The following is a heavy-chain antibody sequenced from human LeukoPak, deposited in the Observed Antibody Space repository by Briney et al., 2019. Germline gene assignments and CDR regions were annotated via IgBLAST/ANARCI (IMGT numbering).Heavy chain of an antibody. V-gene: IGHV4-59*12. CDR1: GGSISSFC. Sequence: SETLSLTCSVSGGSISSFCWSWIRQPPGKRLEWIGYICPSGSTKYNPSLKSRVTISVDTSKSQFSLKLSSVTAADTAVYYCARLVRGVIITSYYFDYWGQGTLVTVSS. CDR2: ICPSGST. J-gene: IGHJ4*02. D-gene: IGHD3-10*01. CDR3: ARLVRGVIITSYYFDY.